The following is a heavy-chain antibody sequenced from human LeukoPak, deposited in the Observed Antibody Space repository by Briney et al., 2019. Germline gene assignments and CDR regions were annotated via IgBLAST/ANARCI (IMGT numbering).Heavy chain of an antibody. CDR2: ISAYNGNT. Sequence: APVKLSCKASGYTFTSYGISWVRQAPGQGIEWMGWISAYNGNTNYAQKLQGRVTMTTDTSTSTAYMELRSLRSDDTAVYYCARRDSSGYYYAFDYWGKGTPVTSSS. CDR3: ARRDSSGYYYAFDY. D-gene: IGHD3-22*01. CDR1: GYTFTSYG. J-gene: IGHJ4*02. V-gene: IGHV1-18*01.